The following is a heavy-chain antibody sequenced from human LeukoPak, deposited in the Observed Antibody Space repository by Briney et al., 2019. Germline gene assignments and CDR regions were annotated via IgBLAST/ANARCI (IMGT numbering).Heavy chain of an antibody. CDR1: GFTFSSYW. Sequence: GGSLRLSCAASGFTFSSYWMSWVRQAPGKGLEWVANIKQDGSEKYYVDSVKGRFTISRDNAKNSLYLQMSSLRAEDTAVYYCARGGVQLWLDHDAFDIWGQGTMVTVSS. CDR3: ARGGVQLWLDHDAFDI. V-gene: IGHV3-7*03. CDR2: IKQDGSEK. J-gene: IGHJ3*02. D-gene: IGHD5-18*01.